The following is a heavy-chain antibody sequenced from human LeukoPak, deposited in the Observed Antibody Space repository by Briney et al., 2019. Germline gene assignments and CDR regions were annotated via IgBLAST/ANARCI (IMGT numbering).Heavy chain of an antibody. Sequence: GGSLRLSCAASEFTLSNYAMSWVRHAPGGGLEWVSAIGGSGGTTYYAHSVKSRFTISRASSKNTLYLQMNSMRAKYTALYYCAFTVYYSGGYCYPHDAFDIWGQGAVVTVSS. CDR1: EFTLSNYA. CDR2: IGGSGGTT. J-gene: IGHJ3*02. CDR3: AFTVYYSGGYCYPHDAFDI. V-gene: IGHV3-23*01. D-gene: IGHD3-22*01.